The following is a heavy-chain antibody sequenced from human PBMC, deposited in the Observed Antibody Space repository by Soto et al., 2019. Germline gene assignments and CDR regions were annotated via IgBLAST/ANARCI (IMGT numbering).Heavy chain of an antibody. D-gene: IGHD3-22*01. V-gene: IGHV3-15*01. CDR2: IKNKADGGTT. CDR1: GFTFTNAW. J-gene: IGHJ1*01. Sequence: EVQVVESGGGLVKPGGSLRLSCAVSGFTFTNAWMSWVRQAPGKGLEWVGRIKNKADGGTTDYAAPVKGRFTISRDDSKDTLYLQLNSLKTEDTAVYYCTPRVPIAGYYPGYFQHWGQGALVTVSS. CDR3: TPRVPIAGYYPGYFQH.